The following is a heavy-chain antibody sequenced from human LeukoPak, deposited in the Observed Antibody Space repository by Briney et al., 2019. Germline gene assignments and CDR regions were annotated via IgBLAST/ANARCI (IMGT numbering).Heavy chain of an antibody. CDR1: SYTFTSYV. Sequence: GSVNVSCQASSYTFTSYVINGVRQATGGGREWMGWMNPIRGNTGYAQRFQGRVTMTRDNSIRTAYMELSNLTSEDTAVYFCARVSGFERKDSFSYWGQGTLVTVSS. CDR2: MNPIRGNT. J-gene: IGHJ4*02. D-gene: IGHD5-12*01. CDR3: ARVSGFERKDSFSY. V-gene: IGHV1-8*01.